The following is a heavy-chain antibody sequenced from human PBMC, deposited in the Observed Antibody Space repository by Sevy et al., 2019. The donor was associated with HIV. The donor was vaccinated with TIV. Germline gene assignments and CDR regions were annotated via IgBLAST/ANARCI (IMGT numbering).Heavy chain of an antibody. D-gene: IGHD3-22*01. J-gene: IGHJ4*02. V-gene: IGHV1-2*02. CDR1: GYTFTGYY. Sequence: ASVKVSCKPSGYTFTGYYMHWVRQAPGLGLEWMGWINPNSGGTKYAQKFQGRVTMTRATSISTAYMELSRLKSDDTAVYYCTRGPSGFSGSDLAYWGQGTLVTVSS. CDR2: INPNSGGT. CDR3: TRGPSGFSGSDLAY.